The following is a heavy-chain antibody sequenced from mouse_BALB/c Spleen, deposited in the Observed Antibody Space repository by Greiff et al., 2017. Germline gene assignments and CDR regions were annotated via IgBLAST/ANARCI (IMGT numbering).Heavy chain of an antibody. J-gene: IGHJ4*01. Sequence: DVMLVESGGGLVQPGGSMKLSCVASGFTFGNYWMNWVRQSPEKGLEWVAEIRLKSNNYATHYAESVKGRFTISRDDSKSSVYLQMNNLRAEDTGIDYCTRLYGNPYYAMDYWGQGTSVTVSS. D-gene: IGHD2-1*01. CDR1: GFTFGNYW. CDR2: IRLKSNNYAT. CDR3: TRLYGNPYYAMDY. V-gene: IGHV6-6*02.